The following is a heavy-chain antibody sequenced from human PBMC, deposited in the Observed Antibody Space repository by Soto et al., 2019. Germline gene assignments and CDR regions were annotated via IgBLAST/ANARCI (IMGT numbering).Heavy chain of an antibody. J-gene: IGHJ3*01. Sequence: GGSLRLSCEASGCTFSNYAMAWVRQTPGEGPEWVSTIGGGDDIFYAESVKGRFIISRDDSRSTMYLQMDNLRVEDTAIYFCAKDSISYNGIYDAFDVWGQGTVVTVSS. CDR2: IGGGDDI. V-gene: IGHV3-23*01. CDR1: GCTFSNYA. CDR3: AKDSISYNGIYDAFDV. D-gene: IGHD3-3*02.